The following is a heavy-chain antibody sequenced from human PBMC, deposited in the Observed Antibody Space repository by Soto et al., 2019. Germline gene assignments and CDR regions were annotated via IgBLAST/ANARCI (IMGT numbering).Heavy chain of an antibody. J-gene: IGHJ6*04. V-gene: IGHV3-7*01. CDR2: IKQDGSEE. CDR3: AREIAARL. D-gene: IGHD6-6*01. CDR1: GFTFSGYW. Sequence: EVQLVESGGGLVQPGGSLRLSCAASGFTFSGYWMSWFRKAPGKGLEWVANIKQDGSEENYVDSVKGRFTISRDNAKNALYLQMNSLRVEDTAVYYCAREIAARLWGKGTTVTVSS.